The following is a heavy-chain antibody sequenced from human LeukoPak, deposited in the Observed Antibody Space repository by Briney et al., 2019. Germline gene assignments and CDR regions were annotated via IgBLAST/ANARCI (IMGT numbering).Heavy chain of an antibody. CDR1: GFTFSSYE. CDR2: ISSSGSTI. V-gene: IGHV3-48*03. D-gene: IGHD3-9*01. CDR3: ATYYDILTGYFFDY. J-gene: IGHJ4*02. Sequence: GGSLRLSCAASGFTFSSYEMNWVRQAPGKGREWVSYISSSGSTIYYADSVKGRFTISRDNAKNSLYLQMNSLRAEDTAVYYCATYYDILTGYFFDYWGRGTLVTVSS.